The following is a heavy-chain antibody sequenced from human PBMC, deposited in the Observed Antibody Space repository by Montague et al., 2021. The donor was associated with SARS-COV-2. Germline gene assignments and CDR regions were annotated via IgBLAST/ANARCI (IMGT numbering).Heavy chain of an antibody. CDR3: ARDGIAAAGAYYYGMDV. CDR1: GFTFSSYW. J-gene: IGHJ6*02. D-gene: IGHD6-13*01. Sequence: SLRLSCAASGFTFSSYWMSWVRQAPGKGLEWVANIKQDGSEKYYVDFVKGRFTISRDNAKNSLYLQMNSLRAEDTAVYYCARDGIAAAGAYYYGMDVWGQGTTVTVSS. CDR2: IKQDGSEK. V-gene: IGHV3-7*01.